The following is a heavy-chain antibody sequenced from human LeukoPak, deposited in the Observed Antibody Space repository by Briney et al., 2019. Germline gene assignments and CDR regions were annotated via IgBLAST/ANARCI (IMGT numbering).Heavy chain of an antibody. CDR3: VRGAYSGSLDY. J-gene: IGHJ4*02. CDR1: GFTLSSYL. CDR2: ISPDGSDT. V-gene: IGHV3-74*01. D-gene: IGHD1-26*01. Sequence: PGGSLRLSCAASGFTLSSYLMHWVRQGPGKGPVWVSRISPDGSDTSYADSVKGRFTISRDNAKNTLYLQMNSLRVEDTAVYYCVRGAYSGSLDYWGQGTLVTVSS.